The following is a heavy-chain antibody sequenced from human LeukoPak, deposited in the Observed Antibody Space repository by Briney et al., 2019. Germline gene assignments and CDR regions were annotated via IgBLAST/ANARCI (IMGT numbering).Heavy chain of an antibody. Sequence: PSETLSLTCTVSGGSISGYYWSWIRQPPGKALEWIGYIYYSGSTNYNPSLKSRVTISVDTSKNQFSLKLSSVTAADTAVYYCARGGRSGYCSSSSCSDYYYYYGMDVWGQGTTVTVSS. CDR3: ARGGRSGYCSSSSCSDYYYYYGMDV. D-gene: IGHD2-2*01. J-gene: IGHJ6*02. CDR2: IYYSGST. CDR1: GGSISGYY. V-gene: IGHV4-59*01.